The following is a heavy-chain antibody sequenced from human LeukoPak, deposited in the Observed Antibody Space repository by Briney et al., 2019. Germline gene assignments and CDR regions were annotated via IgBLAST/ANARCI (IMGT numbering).Heavy chain of an antibody. CDR2: IKQLGSEK. Sequence: GGSLRLSCAASGFTFSSYWMSWVRQAPGKGPEWVANIKQLGSEKYYADSVKGRFTISRDNAKNSLYLQMNSLRAEDTAVYYCAREAYRDTSVDYWGQGTLVTVSS. CDR3: AREAYRDTSVDY. D-gene: IGHD5-18*01. CDR1: GFTFSSYW. V-gene: IGHV3-7*05. J-gene: IGHJ4*02.